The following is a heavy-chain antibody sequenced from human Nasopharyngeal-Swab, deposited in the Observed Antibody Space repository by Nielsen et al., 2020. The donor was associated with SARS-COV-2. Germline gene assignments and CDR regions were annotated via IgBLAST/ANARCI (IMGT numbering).Heavy chain of an antibody. CDR2: IIPILGIA. CDR1: GGTFSSYA. Sequence: SVKVSCKASGGTFSSYAISWVRQAPGQGLEWMGRIIPILGIANYAQKFQGRVTITADKSTSTAYMELSSLRSDDTAVYYCARIPAASSWHLYYYYYYMDVWGKGTTVTVSS. D-gene: IGHD6-13*01. J-gene: IGHJ6*03. V-gene: IGHV1-69*04. CDR3: ARIPAASSWHLYYYYYYMDV.